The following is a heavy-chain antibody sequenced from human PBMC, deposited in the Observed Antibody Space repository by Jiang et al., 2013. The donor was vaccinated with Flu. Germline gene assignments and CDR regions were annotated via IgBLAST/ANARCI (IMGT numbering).Heavy chain of an antibody. Sequence: GPGLVKPSETLSLTCTVSGGSISSSSYYWGWIRQPPGKGLEWIGSIYYSGSTYYNPSLKSRVTISVDTSKNQFSLKLSSVTAADTAVYYCARHANDFWSGEVSYYYYMDVWGQR. D-gene: IGHD3-3*01. CDR2: IYYSGST. J-gene: IGHJ6*03. V-gene: IGHV4-39*01. CDR3: ARHANDFWSGEVSYYYYMDV. CDR1: GGSISSSSYY.